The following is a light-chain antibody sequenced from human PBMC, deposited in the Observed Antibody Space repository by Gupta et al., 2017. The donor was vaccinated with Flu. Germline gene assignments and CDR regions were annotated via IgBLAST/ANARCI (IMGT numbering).Light chain of an antibody. CDR1: SSNIGSNY. V-gene: IGLV1-47*01. CDR3: AAWEDSRSEV. Sequence: QSVLTQPPSASGTPGQRVTISCSGSSSNIGSNYVYWYQQLPGTAPKLLIYRNNQRPAGVPARFSGSKSGTAASLAISGLRDEEEADYYCAAWEDSRSEVFGTGTKVTVL. J-gene: IGLJ1*01. CDR2: RNN.